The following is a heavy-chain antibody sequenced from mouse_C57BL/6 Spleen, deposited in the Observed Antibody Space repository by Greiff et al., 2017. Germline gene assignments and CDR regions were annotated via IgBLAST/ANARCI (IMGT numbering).Heavy chain of an antibody. D-gene: IGHD2-2*01. CDR3: ASYGYLRYFDV. CDR2: IDPEDGDT. CDR1: GFNIKDYY. V-gene: IGHV14-1*01. Sequence: EVKLEESGAELVRPGASVKLSCTASGFNIKDYYMHWVKQRPEQGLEWIGRIDPEDGDTEYAPKFQGKATMTADTSSSTAYMQLSSLTSEDSAVSYCASYGYLRYFDVWGTGTTVTVSS. J-gene: IGHJ1*03.